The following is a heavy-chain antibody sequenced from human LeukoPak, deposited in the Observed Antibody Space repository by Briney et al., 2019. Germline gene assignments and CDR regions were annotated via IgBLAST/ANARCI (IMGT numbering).Heavy chain of an antibody. CDR1: GFTFSSYA. CDR2: ISCSGGST. CDR3: AKLYDFWSGTPSPWFDP. V-gene: IGHV3-23*01. Sequence: GGSLRLSCAASGFTFSSYAMSWVRQAPGKGLEWVSAISCSGGSTYYADSVKGRFTISRDNSKNTLYLQMNSLRAEDTAVYYCAKLYDFWSGTPSPWFDPWGQGTLVTVSS. J-gene: IGHJ5*02. D-gene: IGHD3-3*01.